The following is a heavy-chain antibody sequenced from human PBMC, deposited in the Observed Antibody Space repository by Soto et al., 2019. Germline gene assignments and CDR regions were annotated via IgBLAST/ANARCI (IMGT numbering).Heavy chain of an antibody. CDR3: AKQVRDGTSSPYYFDY. J-gene: IGHJ4*02. V-gene: IGHV3-23*01. Sequence: LRLSCAGSGFTFSNYAMSWVRQAPGKGLEWVSAISSAVNTYYADSVKGRFTISRDNSKNTLSLQMNSLRAEDTAVYYCAKQVRDGTSSPYYFDYWGQGTLVTVSS. CDR2: ISSAVNT. CDR1: GFTFSNYA. D-gene: IGHD6-6*01.